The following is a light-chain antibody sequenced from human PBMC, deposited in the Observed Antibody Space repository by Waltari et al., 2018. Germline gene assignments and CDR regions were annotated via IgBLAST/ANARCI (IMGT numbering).Light chain of an antibody. CDR3: CSYAGRSTWV. CDR2: EVS. CDR1: SSDVENYHL. J-gene: IGLJ3*02. Sequence: QSALTQPASVSGSPGQSITISCTGTSSDVENYHLVSWYQQHPDKAPDLMIFEVSQRPSGASGRFSGSKAGNSASLTISGLQADDEADYYCCSYAGRSTWVFGGGTKLTVL. V-gene: IGLV2-23*02.